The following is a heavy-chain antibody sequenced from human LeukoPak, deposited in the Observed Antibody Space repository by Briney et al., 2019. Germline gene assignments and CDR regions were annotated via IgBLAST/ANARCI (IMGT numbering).Heavy chain of an antibody. Sequence: PGGSLKLSCAASGFTFSGSVLLWVRQASGRGLEWLGRIRSKADNDATAYAASVKGRFTISRDDSRNTAYLQMNSLKTEDTAMYYRTVGVYWGQGTLVTVSS. V-gene: IGHV3-73*01. CDR3: TVGVY. J-gene: IGHJ4*02. CDR1: GFTFSGSV. CDR2: IRSKADNDAT.